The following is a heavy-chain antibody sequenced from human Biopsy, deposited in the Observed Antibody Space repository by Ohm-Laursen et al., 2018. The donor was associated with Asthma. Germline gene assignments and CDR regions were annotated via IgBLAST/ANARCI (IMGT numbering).Heavy chain of an antibody. CDR2: IDQSGYT. V-gene: IGHV4-39*06. D-gene: IGHD1-20*01. J-gene: IGHJ5*02. CDR1: GGSVSTGSYY. CDR3: ARAAITGIRGWFDP. Sequence: TLSLTCTVSGGSVSTGSYYWSWIRQPPGKGLEWIGEIDQSGYTNYNPSLKSRVTISADTSKNQFHLNLSSVTAADTAVYFCARAAITGIRGWFDPWGQGTQVTVSS.